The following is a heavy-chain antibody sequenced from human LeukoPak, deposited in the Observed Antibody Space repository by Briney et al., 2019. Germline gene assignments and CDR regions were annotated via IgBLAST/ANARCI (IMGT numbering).Heavy chain of an antibody. CDR1: GGSISSYY. V-gene: IGHV4-59*01. D-gene: IGHD6-13*01. Sequence: TSETLSLTCTVSGGSISSYYWSWIRQPQGKELEGLGNTYYSGRTNYNPSLKSRVTMSGDTSKNQFSLKLRSVTAADTAVYYCARDRVGQQLVDRKNNYYYMDVWGKGTTVTISS. CDR2: TYYSGRT. J-gene: IGHJ6*03. CDR3: ARDRVGQQLVDRKNNYYYMDV.